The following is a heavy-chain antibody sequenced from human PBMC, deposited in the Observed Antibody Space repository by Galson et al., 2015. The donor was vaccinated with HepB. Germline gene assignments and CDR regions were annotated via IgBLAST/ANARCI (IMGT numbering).Heavy chain of an antibody. V-gene: IGHV3-49*03. CDR1: GFTFGDYA. CDR2: IRSKAYGGTT. J-gene: IGHJ2*01. Sequence: SLRLSCAASGFTFGDYAMSWFRQAPGKGLEWVGFIRSKAYGGTTEYAASVKGRFTISRDDSKSIAYLQMNSLKTEDTAVYYCTRTNWGFSAEWYFDLWGRGTLVTVSS. D-gene: IGHD7-27*01. CDR3: TRTNWGFSAEWYFDL.